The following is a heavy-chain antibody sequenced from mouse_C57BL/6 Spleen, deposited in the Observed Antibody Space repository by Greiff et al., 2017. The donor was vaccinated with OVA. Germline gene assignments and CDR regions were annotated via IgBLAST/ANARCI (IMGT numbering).Heavy chain of an antibody. CDR2: IYPGDGDT. D-gene: IGHD2-5*01. Sequence: QVQLQQSGPELVKPGASVKISCKASGYAFSSSWMNWVKQRPGKGLEWIGRIYPGDGDTNYNGKFKGKATLTVDKYSRQAYMQLSSPTSEYSAVYCGARQGAYYSNPFYFDYWGQGTTLTVSS. CDR3: ARQGAYYSNPFYFDY. CDR1: GYAFSSSW. J-gene: IGHJ2*01. V-gene: IGHV1-82*01.